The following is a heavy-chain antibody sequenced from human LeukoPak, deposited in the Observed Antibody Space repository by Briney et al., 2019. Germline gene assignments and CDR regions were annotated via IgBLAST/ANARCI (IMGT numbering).Heavy chain of an antibody. Sequence: GESLKISCKGSGYSFTSYWISWVRQMPGKGLEWMGRIDPSDSYTNYSPSFQGHVTISADKSISTAYLQWSSLKASDTAIYYCARHSDYYGSGSYPDYWGQGTLVTVSS. CDR2: IDPSDSYT. V-gene: IGHV5-10-1*01. CDR1: GYSFTSYW. CDR3: ARHSDYYGSGSYPDY. D-gene: IGHD3-10*01. J-gene: IGHJ4*02.